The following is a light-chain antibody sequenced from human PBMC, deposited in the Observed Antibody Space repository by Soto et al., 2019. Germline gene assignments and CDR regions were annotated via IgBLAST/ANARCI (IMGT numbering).Light chain of an antibody. CDR1: SSDVGAYNF. V-gene: IGLV2-14*01. CDR2: DVS. CDR3: GSYPTSRSSGV. J-gene: IGLJ3*02. Sequence: QSVLTQPASVSGSPGQSITISCTGTSSDVGAYNFVAWYQQHPVKTPKLMIYDVSNRPSGVSNRFSGSKSGNTASLTISGLQAEDEADYYCGSYPTSRSSGVFGGGTKLTVL.